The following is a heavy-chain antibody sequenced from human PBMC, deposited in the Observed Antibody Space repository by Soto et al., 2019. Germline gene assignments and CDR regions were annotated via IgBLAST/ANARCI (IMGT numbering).Heavy chain of an antibody. CDR2: IGNSNNPT. CDR3: AREEGYCNGGPCYRGAFDF. Sequence: EVQLVESGGGLVKPGGSPRLSCAASGFTFSDYSMLWVRQAPGKGLEWLAFIGNSNNPTFYADSVRGRFTISRDNPKNSVYLQMNSLREEGTAVYFCAREEGYCNGGPCYRGAFDFWGQGTIVTVSS. V-gene: IGHV3-21*02. J-gene: IGHJ3*01. D-gene: IGHD2-15*01. CDR1: GFTFSDYS.